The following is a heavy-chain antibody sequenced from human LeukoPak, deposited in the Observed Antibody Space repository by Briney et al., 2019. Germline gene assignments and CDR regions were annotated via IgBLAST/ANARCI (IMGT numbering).Heavy chain of an antibody. J-gene: IGHJ4*02. D-gene: IGHD3-16*01. V-gene: IGHV3-53*01. CDR2: IYSGGST. CDR1: GFTVSSNY. Sequence: PGGSLRLSCTAFGFTVSSNYMSWVRQAPGKGLEWVSVIYSGGSTYYADSVKGRFTISRDNSKNTLYLQMSSLRTADTAVYYCARDVGDEGNYWGQGTLVTVSS. CDR3: ARDVGDEGNY.